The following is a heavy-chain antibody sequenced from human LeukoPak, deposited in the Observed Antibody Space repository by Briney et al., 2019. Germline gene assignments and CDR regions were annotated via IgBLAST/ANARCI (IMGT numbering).Heavy chain of an antibody. V-gene: IGHV3-30*04. Sequence: GGSLRLSCAASGFTFSSYAMHWVRQAPGKGLEWVAVISYDGSNKYYADSVKGRFTISRDNSKNTLYLQMNSLRAEDTAVYYCARGLGEYDYVWGSYRYLPDYWGQGTLVTVSS. CDR2: ISYDGSNK. J-gene: IGHJ4*02. D-gene: IGHD3-16*02. CDR3: ARGLGEYDYVWGSYRYLPDY. CDR1: GFTFSSYA.